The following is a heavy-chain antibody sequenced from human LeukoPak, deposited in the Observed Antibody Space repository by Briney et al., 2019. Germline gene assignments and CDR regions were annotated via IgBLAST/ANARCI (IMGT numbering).Heavy chain of an antibody. Sequence: SETLSLTCAVCGGSFSGYYWSWIRQPPGKGLEWIGEINHSGSTNYNPSLKSRVTISVDTSKNQFSLKLSSVTAADTAVYYCARGGYYDFWSGYFSFDYWGQGTLVTVSS. D-gene: IGHD3-3*01. CDR2: INHSGST. V-gene: IGHV4-34*01. J-gene: IGHJ4*02. CDR1: GGSFSGYY. CDR3: ARGGYYDFWSGYFSFDY.